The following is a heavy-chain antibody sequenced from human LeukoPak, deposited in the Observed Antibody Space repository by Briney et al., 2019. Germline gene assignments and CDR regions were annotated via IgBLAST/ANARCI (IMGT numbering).Heavy chain of an antibody. CDR2: ISYDGIDI. D-gene: IGHD6-6*01. Sequence: GGSLRLSCRASGFTFSNYAINWVRQAPGKGLEWVAAISYDGIDIAYADSVRGRFTISRDNAKNSLFLQMNSLRAEDTAVYYCATYSTSTAFDYWGQGTLVTVSS. J-gene: IGHJ4*02. CDR1: GFTFSNYA. CDR3: ATYSTSTAFDY. V-gene: IGHV3-30*03.